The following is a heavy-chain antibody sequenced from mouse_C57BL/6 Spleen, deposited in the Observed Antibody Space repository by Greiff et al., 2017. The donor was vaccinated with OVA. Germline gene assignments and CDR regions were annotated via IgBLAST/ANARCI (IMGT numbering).Heavy chain of an antibody. J-gene: IGHJ4*01. V-gene: IGHV1-74*01. D-gene: IGHD1-1*01. CDR2: IHPSDSDT. Sequence: QVQLQQPGAELVKPGASVKVSCKASGYTFTSYWMHWVKQRPGQGLEWIGRIHPSDSDTNYNQKFEGKATLTVDKSSSTAYMQLSSLTSEDSAVYYCAIGSSSYYYAMDYWGQGTSVTVSS. CDR3: AIGSSSYYYAMDY. CDR1: GYTFTSYW.